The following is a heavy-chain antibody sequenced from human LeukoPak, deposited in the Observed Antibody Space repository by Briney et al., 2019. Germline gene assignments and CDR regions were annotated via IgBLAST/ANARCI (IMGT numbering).Heavy chain of an antibody. J-gene: IGHJ4*02. CDR3: ARDGWDDYGGNDFDY. CDR2: IKQDGSEK. V-gene: IGHV3-7*01. D-gene: IGHD4-23*01. CDR1: GFTFSSYW. Sequence: PGGSLRLSCAASGFTFSSYWMSWVRQAPGKGLEWVANIKQDGSEKYYVDSVKGRFTISRDNAKNSLYPQMNSLRAEDTAVYYCARDGWDDYGGNDFDYWGQGTLVTVSS.